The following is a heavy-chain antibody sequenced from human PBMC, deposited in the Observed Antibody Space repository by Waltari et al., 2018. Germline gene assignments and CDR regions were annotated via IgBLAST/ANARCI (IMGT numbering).Heavy chain of an antibody. CDR1: GGSISSPDHY. V-gene: IGHV4-39*02. Sequence: QLQLQESGPGLVKPSETLSLTCTVSGGSISSPDHYWGWIRQSPGKGLEWIVTIYYSGGYYYYPSFERRLAIFTVTTKNHLSLRLTTFAVADTAVYYCARIMVGTAPDYFDYWGQGTLVTVSS. J-gene: IGHJ4*02. D-gene: IGHD2-21*02. CDR3: ARIMVGTAPDYFDY. CDR2: IYYSGGY.